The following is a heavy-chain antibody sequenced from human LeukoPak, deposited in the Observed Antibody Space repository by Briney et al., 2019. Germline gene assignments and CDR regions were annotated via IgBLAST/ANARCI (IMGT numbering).Heavy chain of an antibody. Sequence: GSLRLSCAASGFTFSSYETNWVRQAPGKGLEWVSYISSSGSTIYYADSVKGQFTISRDNAKNSLYLQMNSLRAEETAVYYCAKGHYYGSGSYWVWGQGTLVTVSS. CDR2: ISSSGSTI. V-gene: IGHV3-48*03. CDR3: AKGHYYGSGSYWV. D-gene: IGHD3-10*01. J-gene: IGHJ4*02. CDR1: GFTFSSYE.